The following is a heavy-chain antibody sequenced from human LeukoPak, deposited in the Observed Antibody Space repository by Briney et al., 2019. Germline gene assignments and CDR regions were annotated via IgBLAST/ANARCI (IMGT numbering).Heavy chain of an antibody. J-gene: IGHJ4*02. CDR3: ARDQEGFDY. Sequence: ASVKVSCKPSGYTFTNYDINWVRQATGQGLEWLGWMSPNNGDAGYAQKFQGRVTVTRDTSTSTVHMELSGLRSEDTAVYYCARDQEGFDYWGQGTLVTVSS. CDR2: MSPNNGDA. CDR1: GYTFTNYD. V-gene: IGHV1-8*01.